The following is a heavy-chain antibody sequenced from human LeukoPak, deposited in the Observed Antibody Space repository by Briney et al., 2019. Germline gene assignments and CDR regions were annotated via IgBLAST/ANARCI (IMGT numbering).Heavy chain of an antibody. D-gene: IGHD4-17*01. CDR2: IFYSGSA. CDR3: ARDAGYGDYGHWFDP. Sequence: SETLSLTCTVSGGSISGGGYYWSWIRQHPGKGLEWIGYIFYSGSAYSNPSLKSRVTISIDTSKNQFSLNLSSVTAADTAVYCCARDAGYGDYGHWFDPWGQGTLVTVSS. CDR1: GGSISGGGYY. V-gene: IGHV4-31*03. J-gene: IGHJ5*02.